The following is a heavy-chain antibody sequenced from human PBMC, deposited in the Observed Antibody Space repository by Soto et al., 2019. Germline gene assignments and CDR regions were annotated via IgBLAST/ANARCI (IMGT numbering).Heavy chain of an antibody. CDR1: GFTFSSYA. D-gene: IGHD3-22*01. CDR3: ARDYYDSSGYYTRNTFAY. J-gene: IGHJ4*02. Sequence: GGSLRLSCAASGFTFSSYAMHWVRQAPGKGLEWVAVISYDGSNKYYADSVKGRFTISRDNSKNTQYLQMNSLRAEDTAVYYCARDYYDSSGYYTRNTFAYWGQGTLVTVSS. CDR2: ISYDGSNK. V-gene: IGHV3-30-3*01.